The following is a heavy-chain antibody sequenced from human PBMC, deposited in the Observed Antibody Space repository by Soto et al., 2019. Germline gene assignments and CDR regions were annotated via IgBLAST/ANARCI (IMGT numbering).Heavy chain of an antibody. V-gene: IGHV3-23*01. CDR3: AKYVAPRHYYYMGL. CDR1: GFTFSSYA. D-gene: IGHD2-21*01. CDR2: ISGSGGST. Sequence: GGSLRLSCAASGFTFSSYAMSWVRQAPGKGLEWVSAISGSGGSTYYADSVKGRFTISRDNSKNTLYVQMNSLRAEDTAVYYCAKYVAPRHYYYMGLWGKGTTVTVSS. J-gene: IGHJ6*03.